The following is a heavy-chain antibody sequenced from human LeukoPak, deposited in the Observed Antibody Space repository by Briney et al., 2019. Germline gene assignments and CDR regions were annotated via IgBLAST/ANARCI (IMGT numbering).Heavy chain of an antibody. CDR3: ARDSDY. CDR2: IYYSGST. CDR1: GGSFSGYY. Sequence: PSETLSLTCAVYGGSFSGYYWSWIRQPPGKGLEWIGYIYYSGSTYYNPSLKSRVTISVDTSKNQFSLKLSSVTAADTAVYYCARDSDYWGQGTLVTVSS. V-gene: IGHV4-30-4*08. J-gene: IGHJ4*02.